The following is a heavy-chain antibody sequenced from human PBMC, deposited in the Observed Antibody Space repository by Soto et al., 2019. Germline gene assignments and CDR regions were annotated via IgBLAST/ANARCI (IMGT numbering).Heavy chain of an antibody. Sequence: QVQLVQSGPEVKKPGASVKVSRRTSGYTFTSYGITWVRQAPGQGLEWMGWISTDKGHTNYAQKFQGRVTMTTDTSTSTAYMELRSLRSDDTAVYYCATRSPAFDYWGQGTLVTVST. CDR1: GYTFTSYG. V-gene: IGHV1-18*01. J-gene: IGHJ4*02. CDR2: ISTDKGHT. CDR3: ATRSPAFDY.